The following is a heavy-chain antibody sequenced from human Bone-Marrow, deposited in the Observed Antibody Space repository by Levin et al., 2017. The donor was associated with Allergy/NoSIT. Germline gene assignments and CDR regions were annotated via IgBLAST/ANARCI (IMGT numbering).Heavy chain of an antibody. J-gene: IGHJ6*03. Sequence: ASVKVSCKASGYTFTSYAMNWVRQAPGQGLEWMGWINTNTGNPTYAQGFTGRFVFSLDTSVSTAYLQISSLKAEDTAVYYCARGGYYDFWSGQYYYYYYYMDVWGKGTTVTVSS. D-gene: IGHD3-3*01. CDR2: INTNTGNP. CDR1: GYTFTSYA. V-gene: IGHV7-4-1*02. CDR3: ARGGYYDFWSGQYYYYYYYMDV.